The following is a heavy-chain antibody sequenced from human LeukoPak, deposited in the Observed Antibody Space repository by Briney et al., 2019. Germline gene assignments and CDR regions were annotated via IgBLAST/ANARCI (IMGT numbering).Heavy chain of an antibody. V-gene: IGHV4-34*01. CDR3: ARGSEADWFDP. CDR2: TNHSGST. CDR1: GGSFSGYY. Sequence: SETLSLTCAVYGGSFSGYYWSWIRQPPGKGLEWIGETNHSGSTNYNPSLKSRVTISVDTSKNQFSLKLSSVTAADTAVYYCARGSEADWFDPWGQGTLVTVSS. D-gene: IGHD6-25*01. J-gene: IGHJ5*02.